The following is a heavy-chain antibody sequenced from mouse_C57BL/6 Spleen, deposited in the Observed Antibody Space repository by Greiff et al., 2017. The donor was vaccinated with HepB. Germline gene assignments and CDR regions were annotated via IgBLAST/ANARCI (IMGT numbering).Heavy chain of an antibody. CDR1: GFTFSSYA. V-gene: IGHV5-4*01. Sequence: EVKLVESGGGLVKPGGSLKLSCAASGFTFSSYAMSWVRQTPEKRLEWVATISDGGSYTYYPDNVKGRFTISKDNAKSNLYLQMGHLKSEDTAMYYCARDRGSADWGQGTLVTVSA. J-gene: IGHJ3*01. CDR2: ISDGGSYT. CDR3: ARDRGSAD. D-gene: IGHD1-1*01.